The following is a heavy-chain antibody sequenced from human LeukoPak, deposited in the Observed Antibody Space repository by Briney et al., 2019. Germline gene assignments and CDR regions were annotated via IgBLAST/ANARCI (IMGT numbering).Heavy chain of an antibody. Sequence: ASVKVSCKASGYTFTGYYMHWVRQAPGQGLEWMGWINPNSGGTNYAQKFQGRITMTRDTSISTAYMELSRLRSDDTAVYYCASSGGLGWGADFDYWGQGTLVTVSS. J-gene: IGHJ4*02. CDR2: INPNSGGT. V-gene: IGHV1-2*02. CDR3: ASSGGLGWGADFDY. D-gene: IGHD7-27*01. CDR1: GYTFTGYY.